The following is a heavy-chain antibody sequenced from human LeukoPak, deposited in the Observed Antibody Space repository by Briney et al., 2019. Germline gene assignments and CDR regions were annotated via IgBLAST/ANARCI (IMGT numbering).Heavy chain of an antibody. J-gene: IGHJ6*02. Sequence: GGSLRLSCAASGFTFSSYAMSWVRQAPGKGLEWVSAISGSGGSTYYADSVKGRFTISRDNSKNTLYLQMNSLRAEDTAVYYCAKTPPGYSSGWPYYYYYGMDVWGQGTTVTVSS. CDR1: GFTFSSYA. CDR3: AKTPPGYSSGWPYYYYYGMDV. V-gene: IGHV3-23*01. CDR2: ISGSGGST. D-gene: IGHD6-19*01.